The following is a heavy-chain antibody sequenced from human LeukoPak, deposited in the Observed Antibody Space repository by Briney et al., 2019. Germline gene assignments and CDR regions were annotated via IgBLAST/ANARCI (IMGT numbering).Heavy chain of an antibody. D-gene: IGHD5-18*01. CDR3: VKESDTATVRGCLDS. CDR2: ISTDGSRT. CDR1: GFTFGGYA. J-gene: IGHJ4*02. V-gene: IGHV3-64D*09. Sequence: GGSLRLSCSASGFTFGGYALHWVRQAPGKGLEYLSSISTDGSRTAYADSVRGRFTISRDNPKNTLYLQMSSLSAEDTAVYYCVKESDTATVRGCLDSWGQGTLVTVSS.